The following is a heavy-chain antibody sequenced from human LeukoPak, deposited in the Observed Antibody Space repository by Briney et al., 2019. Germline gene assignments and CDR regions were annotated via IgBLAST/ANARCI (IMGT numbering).Heavy chain of an antibody. CDR2: IKDDGSTT. J-gene: IGHJ4*02. V-gene: IGHV3-74*01. CDR3: HPLAFVTN. CDR1: GFTFGGRL. Sequence: PGGSLRLSCAVSGFTFGGRLMHWVRQAPGKVLVWVALIKDDGSTTNYADSVKGRFTASRDDAKNTVYLQMSSLRAEDTAVYYCHPLAFVTNWGQGTLVTVSS. D-gene: IGHD2-8*01.